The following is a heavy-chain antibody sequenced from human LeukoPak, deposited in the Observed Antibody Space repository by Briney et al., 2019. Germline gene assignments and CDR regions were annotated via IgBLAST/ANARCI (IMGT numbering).Heavy chain of an antibody. V-gene: IGHV1-2*02. CDR3: ARAVDGSSWSAPFDY. J-gene: IGHJ4*02. D-gene: IGHD6-13*01. CDR1: GYTFIGCY. CDR2: INPNSGGR. Sequence: ASVKVSCKASGYTFIGCYMHWVRQAPGQGLEWMGWINPNSGGRNYAQKFQGRVTMTRDTSISTAYMELSRLTSDDTAVYYCARAVDGSSWSAPFDYWGQGTLVTVSS.